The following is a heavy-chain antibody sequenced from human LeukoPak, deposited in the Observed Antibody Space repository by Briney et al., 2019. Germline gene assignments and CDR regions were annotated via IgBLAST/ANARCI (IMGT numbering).Heavy chain of an antibody. Sequence: SETPSLTCAVYGGSFSGYYWSWIRQPPGKGLEWIGEINHSGSTNYNPSLKSPVTISVDTSKNQFSLKLSSVTAADTAVYYCARVFRWSQPAYYYYYYMDVWGKGTTVTVSS. CDR2: INHSGST. V-gene: IGHV4-34*01. D-gene: IGHD2-15*01. J-gene: IGHJ6*03. CDR1: GGSFSGYY. CDR3: ARVFRWSQPAYYYYYYMDV.